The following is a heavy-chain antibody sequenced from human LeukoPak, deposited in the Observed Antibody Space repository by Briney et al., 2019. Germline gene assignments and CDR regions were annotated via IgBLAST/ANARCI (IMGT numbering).Heavy chain of an antibody. Sequence: SETLSLTCTVSGGSISSYYWNWIRQPPGKGLEWIGYLSYSGSTNYNPSLKSRVTISVDTSKNQFSLKLSSVTAADTAVYFCARGVAVTSLIDYWGQGILVTVSS. CDR1: GGSISSYY. J-gene: IGHJ4*02. CDR2: LSYSGST. V-gene: IGHV4-59*01. D-gene: IGHD2-2*01. CDR3: ARGVAVTSLIDY.